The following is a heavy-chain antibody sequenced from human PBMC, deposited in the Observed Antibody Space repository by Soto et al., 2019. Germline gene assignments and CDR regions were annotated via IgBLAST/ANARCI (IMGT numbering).Heavy chain of an antibody. CDR1: GFTFSNYG. CDR2: IWYDGSNK. V-gene: IGHV3-33*01. CDR3: ARDLHNYFDY. J-gene: IGHJ4*02. Sequence: QVQLLESGGGVVQPGRSLRLSCAASGFTFSNYGIHWVRQAPGKGLEWVAVIWYDGSNKYYADSVKGRFTISRDNSKNTLYLQMNSLRAEDTAVYYCARDLHNYFDYWGQGTLVTVSS. D-gene: IGHD4-4*01.